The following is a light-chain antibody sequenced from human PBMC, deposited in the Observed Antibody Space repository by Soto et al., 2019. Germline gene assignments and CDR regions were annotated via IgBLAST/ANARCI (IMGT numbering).Light chain of an antibody. Sequence: EIVLTQSPGTLSLSPGERATLSCRASHTISSSYLAWYQQKPGQAPRLLMYGISRRATGIPDRFSGSGSGTDFTLTITRLEPEDFAVYYCQQYHSLPTTFGPGTKVDI. CDR3: QQYHSLPTT. J-gene: IGKJ3*01. V-gene: IGKV3-20*01. CDR2: GIS. CDR1: HTISSSY.